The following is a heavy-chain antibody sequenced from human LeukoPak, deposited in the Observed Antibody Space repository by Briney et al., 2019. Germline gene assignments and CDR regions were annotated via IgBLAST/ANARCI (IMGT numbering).Heavy chain of an antibody. CDR2: INHSGST. D-gene: IGHD6-13*01. Sequence: SETLSLTCAVYGGSFSGYYWSWIRQPPGKGLEWIGEINHSGSTNYNPSLKSRVTISVDTSKNQFSLKLGSVTAADTAVYYCARAEEQQLVGYYYYYMDVWGKGTTVTVSS. CDR3: ARAEEQQLVGYYYYYMDV. CDR1: GGSFSGYY. J-gene: IGHJ6*03. V-gene: IGHV4-34*01.